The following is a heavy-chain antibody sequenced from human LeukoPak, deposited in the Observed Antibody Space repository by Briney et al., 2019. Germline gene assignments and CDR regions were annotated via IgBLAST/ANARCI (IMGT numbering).Heavy chain of an antibody. D-gene: IGHD3-10*01. J-gene: IGHJ4*02. CDR1: GGSISSGGYS. CDR2: IYHSGST. Sequence: SQTLSLTCAVSGGSISSGGYSWSWIRQPPGKGLEWIGYIYHSGSTYYNPSLKSRVTISVDRSKNQFSLKLSSVTAADTAVYYCAREEVTMVRGVIIGWGQGTLVTVSS. CDR3: AREEVTMVRGVIIG. V-gene: IGHV4-30-2*01.